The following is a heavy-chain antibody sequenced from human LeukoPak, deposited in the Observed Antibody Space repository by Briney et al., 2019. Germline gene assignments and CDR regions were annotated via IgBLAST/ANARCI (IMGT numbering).Heavy chain of an antibody. V-gene: IGHV3-23*01. CDR1: GFTFSSYA. CDR2: ISGSGGST. CDR3: AKDYASGTYYNAIWFDP. J-gene: IGHJ5*02. Sequence: GGSLRLSCAASGFTFSSYAMSWVRQAPGKGLEWVSAISGSGGSTYYADSVKGRFTISRDNSKNTLYLQMNSLRAEDTAVHYCAKDYASGTYYNAIWFDPWGQGTLVTVSS. D-gene: IGHD3-10*01.